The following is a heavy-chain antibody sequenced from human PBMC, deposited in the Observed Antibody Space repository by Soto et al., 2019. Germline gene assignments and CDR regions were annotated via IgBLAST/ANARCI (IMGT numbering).Heavy chain of an antibody. CDR1: GYPFTHYG. CDR2: ISPFNGNT. D-gene: IGHD3-16*01. J-gene: IGHJ6*02. CDR3: ARDQSVDRTYDYGIDV. Sequence: QVQLVQSGVEVKKPGASVRVSCKSSGYPFTHYGITWIRQARGQGLEWMGWISPFNGNTNYGQTLQGRVTLTTETYTSTGYMELRSLSSDDTAVYYCARDQSVDRTYDYGIDVWGQGNTVTVSS. V-gene: IGHV1-18*01.